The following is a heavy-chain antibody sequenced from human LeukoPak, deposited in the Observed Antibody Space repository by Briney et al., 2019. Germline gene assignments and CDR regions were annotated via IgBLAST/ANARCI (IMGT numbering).Heavy chain of an antibody. CDR2: ISAYNGNT. D-gene: IGHD6-19*01. J-gene: IGHJ5*02. CDR1: GYTFTSYG. CDR3: AGGIAVAGFMDWFDP. V-gene: IGHV1-18*01. Sequence: ASVKVSCTASGYTFTSYGISWVRQAPGQGLEWMGWISAYNGNTNYAQKLQGRVTMTTDTSTSTAYMELRSLRSDDTAVYYCAGGIAVAGFMDWFDPWGQGTLVTVSS.